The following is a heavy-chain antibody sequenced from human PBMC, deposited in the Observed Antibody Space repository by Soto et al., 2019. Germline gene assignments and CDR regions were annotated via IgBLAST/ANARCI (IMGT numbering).Heavy chain of an antibody. Sequence: QVQLVESGGGVVQPGGSLRLSCTTSGFTFNTYGMYWVRQAPGKGLEWVAIIWYDGSNKYYGDSVKGRFTISRDNSKNTLYLQMNSLRAEDTALCYCARGDCTGAYCYSWPFNYGVDVWGQGTTVTVSS. J-gene: IGHJ6*02. CDR1: GFTFNTYG. D-gene: IGHD2-15*01. CDR2: IWYDGSNK. V-gene: IGHV3-33*08. CDR3: ARGDCTGAYCYSWPFNYGVDV.